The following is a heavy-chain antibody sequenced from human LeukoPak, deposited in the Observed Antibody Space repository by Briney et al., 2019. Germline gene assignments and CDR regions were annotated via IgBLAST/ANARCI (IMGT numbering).Heavy chain of an antibody. J-gene: IGHJ3*02. CDR1: GYSISSGYY. D-gene: IGHD1-26*01. CDR2: FHHRGST. Sequence: SETLSLTCTVSGYSISSGYYWGWIRQPPGKGLEWIGTFHHRGSTFQNPSLKSRVTISLDTSKNQFSLKLSAVTAADTAVYYCAKAYSGTYPHEAFGIWGQGTMVTVSS. V-gene: IGHV4-38-2*02. CDR3: AKAYSGTYPHEAFGI.